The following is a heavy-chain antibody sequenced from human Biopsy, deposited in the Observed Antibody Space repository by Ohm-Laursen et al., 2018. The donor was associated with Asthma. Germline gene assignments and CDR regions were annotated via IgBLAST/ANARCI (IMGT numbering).Heavy chain of an antibody. J-gene: IGHJ6*02. CDR3: ARAVDYSHYYGIDV. Sequence: AAVKVSCKTSGYTFNSAGITWARQAPGQGLEWMGGISVYNGNTKVAQKLQDRVTMITDTSTSPAYMELRSLRSDDTAVYFCARAVDYSHYYGIDVWGQGTTVTVS. CDR2: ISVYNGNT. V-gene: IGHV1-18*01. D-gene: IGHD3-10*01. CDR1: GYTFNSAG.